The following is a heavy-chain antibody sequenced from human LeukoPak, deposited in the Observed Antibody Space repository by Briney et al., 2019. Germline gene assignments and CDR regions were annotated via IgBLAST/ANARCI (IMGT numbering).Heavy chain of an antibody. CDR1: GGSISSYY. Sequence: PSETLSLTCTVSGGSISSYYWSWIRQPPGKGLEWIGYIHYTGSTNYNPSLKSRVTISVDTSKNQFSLKLSSVTAADTAVYYCARDPGGGDYWGQGTLVTVSS. CDR3: ARDPGGGDY. J-gene: IGHJ4*02. D-gene: IGHD3-10*01. CDR2: IHYTGST. V-gene: IGHV4-59*01.